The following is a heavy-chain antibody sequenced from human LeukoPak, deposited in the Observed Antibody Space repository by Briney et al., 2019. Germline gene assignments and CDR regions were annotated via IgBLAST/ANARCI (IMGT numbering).Heavy chain of an antibody. Sequence: GGSLRLSCAASGFTFRSFGMHWVRQAPGKGLEWVTFIRYDGSSKYYADSVKGRLTISRDNSKNTLYLQMNSLRADDTAVYYCAKLKAWYGEGYFDYWGQGTVVTVSS. J-gene: IGHJ4*02. CDR3: AKLKAWYGEGYFDY. CDR1: GFTFRSFG. V-gene: IGHV3-30*02. CDR2: IRYDGSSK. D-gene: IGHD3-10*01.